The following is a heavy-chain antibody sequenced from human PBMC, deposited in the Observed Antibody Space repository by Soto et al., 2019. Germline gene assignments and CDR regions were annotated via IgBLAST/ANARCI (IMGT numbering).Heavy chain of an antibody. D-gene: IGHD5-18*01. J-gene: IGHJ4*02. CDR2: IYYNGNT. V-gene: IGHV4-59*01. CDR1: GGSISSDY. CDR3: ARLAYTSGFTFGY. Sequence: QVQLQESGPGLVKPSETLSLTCTVSGGSISSDYWTWIRQPPGERLEWIGYIYYNGNTNYNSSLKSRVTISIDTSKNQFSLKLNSVTAADTAVYFCARLAYTSGFTFGYWGRGTLVTVSS.